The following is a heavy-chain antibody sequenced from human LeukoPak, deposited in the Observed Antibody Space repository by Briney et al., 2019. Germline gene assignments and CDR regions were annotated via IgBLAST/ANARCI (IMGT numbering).Heavy chain of an antibody. CDR3: ARDAAAGTLPYYFDY. Sequence: GGSLRLSSAASGFTFSSYGMHWVRQAPGKGRERVAVIWYDGSNTYYADSVKGRFTISRDNSKNTLYLQMNSLRAEDTAVYYCARDAAAGTLPYYFDYWGQGTLVTVSS. V-gene: IGHV3-33*01. J-gene: IGHJ4*02. CDR2: IWYDGSNT. CDR1: GFTFSSYG. D-gene: IGHD6-13*01.